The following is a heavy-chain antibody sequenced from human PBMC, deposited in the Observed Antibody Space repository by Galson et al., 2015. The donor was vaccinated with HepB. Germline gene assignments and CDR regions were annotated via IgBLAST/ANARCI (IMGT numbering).Heavy chain of an antibody. CDR2: IIPILGIA. V-gene: IGHV1-69*04. CDR1: GGTFSSYA. CDR3: ARDGPWIGCSSTSCHDYYYYGMDV. J-gene: IGHJ6*02. D-gene: IGHD2-2*01. Sequence: SVKVSCKASGGTFSSYAISWVRQAPGQGLEWMGRIIPILGIANYAQKFQGRVTITADKSTSTAYMELSSLRSEDTAVYYCARDGPWIGCSSTSCHDYYYYGMDVWGQGTTVTVSS.